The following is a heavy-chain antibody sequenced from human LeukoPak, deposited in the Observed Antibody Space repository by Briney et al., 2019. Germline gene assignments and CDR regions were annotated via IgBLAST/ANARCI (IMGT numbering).Heavy chain of an antibody. Sequence: SETLSLTCTVSGGSISSYYWSWIRQPPGKGLEWIGCIDYSGSTNYNPSLKSRVTISVDTSKNQFSLKLSSVTAADTAVYYCARERGSSSWYSGWFDPWGQGTLVTVSS. J-gene: IGHJ5*02. CDR1: GGSISSYY. CDR2: IDYSGST. D-gene: IGHD6-13*01. CDR3: ARERGSSSWYSGWFDP. V-gene: IGHV4-59*01.